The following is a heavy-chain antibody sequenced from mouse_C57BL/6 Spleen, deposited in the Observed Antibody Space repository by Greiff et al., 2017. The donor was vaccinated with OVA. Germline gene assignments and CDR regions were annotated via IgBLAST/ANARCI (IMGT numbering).Heavy chain of an antibody. CDR3: ARQDYGDY. CDR1: GFTFSSYG. CDR2: ISSGGSYT. V-gene: IGHV5-6*01. J-gene: IGHJ2*01. D-gene: IGHD1-1*01. Sequence: EVQLQESGGDLVKPGGSLKLSCAASGFTFSSYGMSWVRQTPDKRLEWVATISSGGSYTYYPDSVKGRFTISRDNAKNTLYLQMSSLKSEDTAMYYCARQDYGDYWGQGTTLTVSS.